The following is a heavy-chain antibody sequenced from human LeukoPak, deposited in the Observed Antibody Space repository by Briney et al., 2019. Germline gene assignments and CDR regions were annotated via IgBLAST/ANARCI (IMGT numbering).Heavy chain of an antibody. CDR3: ARDFLHVYHYDSSGYVRGAFDI. CDR1: GYTFTGYY. Sequence: ASVKVSCSASGYTFTGYYMYWVRQAPGQGLEWMGWINPKSGGTNYAQKFQGRVTMTRDTSISTAYMELSRLRSDDTAVYYCARDFLHVYHYDSSGYVRGAFDIWGQGTKVTVSS. J-gene: IGHJ3*02. D-gene: IGHD3-22*01. CDR2: INPKSGGT. V-gene: IGHV1-2*02.